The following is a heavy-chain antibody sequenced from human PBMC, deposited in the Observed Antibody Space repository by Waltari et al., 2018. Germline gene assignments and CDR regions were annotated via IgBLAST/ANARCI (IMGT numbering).Heavy chain of an antibody. CDR1: GFTFGDYA. V-gene: IGHV3-49*04. CDR3: TRVPKRTGTTGIGYFDY. D-gene: IGHD1-7*01. J-gene: IGHJ4*02. Sequence: VQLVESGGGLVQPGRSLRLSCTASGFTFGDYAMSWVRQAPGKGLVWVGFIRSKAYGGTTESAASVKGRFTITRDDSKSIAYLQMNSLKTEDTAVYYCTRVPKRTGTTGIGYFDYWGQGTLVTVSS. CDR2: IRSKAYGGTT.